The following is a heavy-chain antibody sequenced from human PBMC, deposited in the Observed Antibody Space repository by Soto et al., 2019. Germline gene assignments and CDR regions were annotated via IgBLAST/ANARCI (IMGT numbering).Heavy chain of an antibody. CDR1: GFTFSSYA. CDR3: ARDYYGSGSYRNYYYYYGMDV. J-gene: IGHJ6*02. CDR2: ISYDGSNK. D-gene: IGHD3-10*01. V-gene: IGHV3-30-3*01. Sequence: LRLSCAASGFTFSSYAMHWVRQAPGKGLEWVAVISYDGSNKYYADSVKGRFTISRDNSKNTLYLQMNSLRAEDTAVYYCARDYYGSGSYRNYYYYYGMDVWGQGTTVTVS.